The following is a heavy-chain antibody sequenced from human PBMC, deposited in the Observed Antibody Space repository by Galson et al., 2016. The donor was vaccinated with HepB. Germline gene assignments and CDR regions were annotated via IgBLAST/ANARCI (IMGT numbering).Heavy chain of an antibody. D-gene: IGHD1-26*01. CDR2: ISRSDSYI. V-gene: IGHV3-21*01. CDR3: ARDGSGGATKAAFDV. Sequence: SLRLSCAASGFTFSDYNMNWVRQAPGKGLEWVSSISRSDSYIFYADSVKGRFTMSRDNAKNSLYLQMNSLRTEDMAVYYCARDGSGGATKAAFDVWGQGTLVTVSS. CDR1: GFTFSDYN. J-gene: IGHJ3*01.